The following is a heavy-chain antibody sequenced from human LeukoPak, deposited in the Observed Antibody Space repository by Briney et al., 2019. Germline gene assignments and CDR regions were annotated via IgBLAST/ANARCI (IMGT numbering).Heavy chain of an antibody. CDR2: ISYDGSNK. J-gene: IGHJ4*02. Sequence: GGSLRLSCAASGFTFSSYGMHWVRQAPGKGLEWVAVISYDGSNKYYADSVKGRFTISRDNAKNSLYLQMNSLRAEDTAVYYCASPSSSTSLYYFDYWGQGTLVTVSS. CDR3: ASPSSSTSLYYFDY. CDR1: GFTFSSYG. D-gene: IGHD2-2*01. V-gene: IGHV3-30*03.